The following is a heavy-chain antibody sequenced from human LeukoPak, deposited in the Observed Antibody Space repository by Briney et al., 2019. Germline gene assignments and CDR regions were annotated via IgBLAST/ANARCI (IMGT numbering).Heavy chain of an antibody. CDR3: ARDPSSSWHGGIVYFDY. V-gene: IGHV3-74*01. D-gene: IGHD6-13*01. J-gene: IGHJ4*02. CDR2: INSDGSST. CDR1: GFTFSSYW. Sequence: PGGSLRLSCAASGFTFSSYWMHWVRQAPGKGLVWVSRINSDGSSTSYADSVKGRFTISRDNAKNTLYLQMNSLRAEDTAVYYCARDPSSSWHGGIVYFDYWGQGTLVTVSS.